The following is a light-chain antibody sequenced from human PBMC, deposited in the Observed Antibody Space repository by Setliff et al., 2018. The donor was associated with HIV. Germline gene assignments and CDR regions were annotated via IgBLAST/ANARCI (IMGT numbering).Light chain of an antibody. CDR1: RSDVGNTLS. Sequence: QSALTQPATVSGSPGQSITISCTGSRSDVGNTLSVSWYQQNVGEVPILLIYEVDRRPSGISHRFSGSKSANTASLTISGLQVEDEADYYCCSYGSGDIWVFGGGTKVTVL. V-gene: IGLV2-23*02. CDR3: CSYGSGDIWV. J-gene: IGLJ3*02. CDR2: EVD.